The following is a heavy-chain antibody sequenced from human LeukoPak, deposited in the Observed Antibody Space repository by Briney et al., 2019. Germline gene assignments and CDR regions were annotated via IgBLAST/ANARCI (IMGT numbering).Heavy chain of an antibody. V-gene: IGHV4-4*02. CDR3: ARAYDYVWGSMDY. CDR2: IYHSGST. J-gene: IGHJ4*02. D-gene: IGHD3-16*01. Sequence: SGTLSLTCAVSGGSISSSNWWSWVRQPPGKGLEWIGEIYHSGSTNYNPSLKSRVTISVDKSKNQFSLKLSSVTAADTAVYYCARAYDYVWGSMDYWGQGTLVTVSS. CDR1: GGSISSSNW.